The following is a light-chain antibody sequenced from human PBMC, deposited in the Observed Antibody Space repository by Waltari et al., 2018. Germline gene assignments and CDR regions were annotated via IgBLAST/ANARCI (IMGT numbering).Light chain of an antibody. CDR3: QQYDRSPFT. V-gene: IGKV3-20*01. CDR1: QSVSSSY. J-gene: IGKJ3*01. CDR2: GAS. Sequence: DIVLTQSPGTLSLSPGERATLACRASQSVSSSYLTWYQQKPGQAPRLLIYGASSRATGIPDRFSGSGSGTDFTLTISRLEPEDFAVYYCQQYDRSPFTFGPGTKVDIK.